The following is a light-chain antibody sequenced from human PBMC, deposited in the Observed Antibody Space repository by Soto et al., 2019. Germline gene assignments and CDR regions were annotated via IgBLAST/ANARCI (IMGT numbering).Light chain of an antibody. J-gene: IGLJ3*02. CDR3: QSYDSSLSGSV. CDR1: SSNIGAGYD. V-gene: IGLV1-40*01. CDR2: GNS. Sequence: QAVVTQPPSVSGAPGQRVTISCTGSSSNIGAGYDVHWYQQLPGTAPKLLIYGNSNRPSGVPDRFSGSKSGTSASLAITGLQAEVEADYYCQSYDSSLSGSVFGGWTKVTVL.